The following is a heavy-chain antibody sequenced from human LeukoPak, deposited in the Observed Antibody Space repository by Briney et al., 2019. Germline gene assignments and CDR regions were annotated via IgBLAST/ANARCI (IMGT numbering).Heavy chain of an antibody. Sequence: SETLSLTCAVYGGSFSGYYWSWIRQPPGKGLEWIGEINHSGSTNYNPSLKSRVTISVDTSKNQFSLKLSSVTAADTAVYYCARRRYDASGYYPSRGRYFDYWGQGTLATVSS. V-gene: IGHV4-34*01. D-gene: IGHD3-22*01. J-gene: IGHJ4*02. CDR1: GGSFSGYY. CDR3: ARRRYDASGYYPSRGRYFDY. CDR2: INHSGST.